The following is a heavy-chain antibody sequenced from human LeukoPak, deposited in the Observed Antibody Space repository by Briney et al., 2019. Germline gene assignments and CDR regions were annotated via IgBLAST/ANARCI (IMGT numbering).Heavy chain of an antibody. Sequence: SETLSLTCTVSGGSISSYYWNWIRDPPGKGLEWIGYIYYSGSTNYNPSLKSRVTISVDTSKNQLSLKLTSVTAADTAVYYCARGQRGLPYWGQGTLVTVSS. CDR2: IYYSGST. V-gene: IGHV4-59*01. J-gene: IGHJ4*02. D-gene: IGHD2-21*01. CDR3: ARGQRGLPY. CDR1: GGSISSYY.